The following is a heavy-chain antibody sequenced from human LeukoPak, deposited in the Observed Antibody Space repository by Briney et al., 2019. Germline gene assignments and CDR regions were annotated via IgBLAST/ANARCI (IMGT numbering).Heavy chain of an antibody. J-gene: IGHJ3*02. CDR1: GFTFTNYW. CDR3: AKVVRDYAGYGAFDI. V-gene: IGHV3-7*03. Sequence: PGGSLRLSCAASGFTFTNYWMSWVRQAPGKGLEWVANIKYDGSEKFYVDSVKGRFTISRDNTKNSLYLQMNSLRVEDTAVYYCAKVVRDYAGYGAFDIWGQGTMVTVSS. D-gene: IGHD4-17*01. CDR2: IKYDGSEK.